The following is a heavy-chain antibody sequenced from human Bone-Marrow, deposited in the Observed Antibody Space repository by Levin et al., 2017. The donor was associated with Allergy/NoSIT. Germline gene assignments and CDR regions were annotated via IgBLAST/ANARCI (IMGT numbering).Heavy chain of an antibody. J-gene: IGHJ3*02. CDR2: ISSSSSYI. V-gene: IGHV3-21*01. CDR3: ARDVWAYCGGDCYLSAFDI. CDR1: GFTFSSYS. Sequence: GESLKISCAASGFTFSSYSMNWVRQAPGKGLEWVSSISSSSSYIYYADSVKGRFTISRDNAKNSLYLQMNSLRAEDTAVYYCARDVWAYCGGDCYLSAFDIWGQGTMVTVSS. D-gene: IGHD2-21*02.